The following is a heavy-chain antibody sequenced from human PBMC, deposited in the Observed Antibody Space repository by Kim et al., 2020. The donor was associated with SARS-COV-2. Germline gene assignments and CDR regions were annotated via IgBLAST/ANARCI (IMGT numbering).Heavy chain of an antibody. J-gene: IGHJ4*02. Sequence: SNPSLKSRVTISVDTSKSQFSLKLSSVTAADTAVYYCARWGQLVHGYFDYWGQGTLVTVSS. V-gene: IGHV4-59*01. CDR3: ARWGQLVHGYFDY. D-gene: IGHD6-13*01.